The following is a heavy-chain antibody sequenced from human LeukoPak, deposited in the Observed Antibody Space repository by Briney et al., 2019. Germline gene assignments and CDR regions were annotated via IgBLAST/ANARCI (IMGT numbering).Heavy chain of an antibody. CDR2: MNPNSGNT. Sequence: ASVKVSCKASGYTFTSYDINWARQATGQGLEWMGWMNPNSGNTGYAQKFQGRVTMTRNTSISTAYMELSSLRSEDTAVYYCARGRDTYYYGSGSYYNGREFDPWGQGTLVTVSS. J-gene: IGHJ5*02. D-gene: IGHD3-10*01. CDR1: GYTFTSYD. CDR3: ARGRDTYYYGSGSYYNGREFDP. V-gene: IGHV1-8*01.